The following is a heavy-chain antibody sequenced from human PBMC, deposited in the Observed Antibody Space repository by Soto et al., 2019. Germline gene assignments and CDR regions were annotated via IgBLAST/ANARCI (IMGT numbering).Heavy chain of an antibody. CDR3: ARVAGPNNWFDP. CDR1: GYTFADNN. V-gene: IGHV1-2*02. J-gene: IGHJ5*02. Sequence: QVQRVQPGAAVKQPGASVKVSCKASGYTFADNNIHWVRQAPGQGLEWMGWINPKSGGTIYAEKFQDRVTMTRDTSIKTAYMELSSLTSDDTAVYYCARVAGPNNWFDPWGQGTLVTVSS. CDR2: INPKSGGT.